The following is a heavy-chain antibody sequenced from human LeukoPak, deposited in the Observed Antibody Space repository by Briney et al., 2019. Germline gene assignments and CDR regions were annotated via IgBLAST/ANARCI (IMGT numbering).Heavy chain of an antibody. CDR2: INHSGST. J-gene: IGHJ4*02. D-gene: IGHD2-8*02. CDR1: GGSFSGHY. CDR3: ARGERPGPDY. V-gene: IGHV4-34*01. Sequence: SETLSLTCAVYGGSFSGHYWTWIRQPPGKGLEWIGEINHSGSTNYNPSLKSRVTISVDTSKNQFSLKLSSVTAADTAVYYCARGERPGPDYWGQGTLVTVSS.